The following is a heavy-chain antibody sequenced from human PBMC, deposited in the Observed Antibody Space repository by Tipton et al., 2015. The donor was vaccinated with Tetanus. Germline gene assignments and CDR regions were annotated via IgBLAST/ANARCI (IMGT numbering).Heavy chain of an antibody. CDR2: IYYSGST. CDR1: GGSISSSSYY. D-gene: IGHD6-6*01. CDR3: ARHVEQLVPYYYYYMDV. Sequence: TLSLTCTVSGGSISSSSYYWGWIRQPPGKGLEWIGSIYYSGSTYYNPSLKSRLTISVDTSKNHFSLKLSSVTAADTAVYYCARHVEQLVPYYYYYMDVWGEGTTVTVSS. J-gene: IGHJ6*03. V-gene: IGHV4-39*01.